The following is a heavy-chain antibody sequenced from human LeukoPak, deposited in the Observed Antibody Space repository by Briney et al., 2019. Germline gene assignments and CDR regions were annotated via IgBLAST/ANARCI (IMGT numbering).Heavy chain of an antibody. CDR2: INRDGSST. J-gene: IGHJ6*02. CDR3: SRDSYDDYLYYGMDV. V-gene: IGHV3-74*01. D-gene: IGHD5-12*01. CDR1: GFTFSRYW. Sequence: GGSLRLSCAASGFTFSRYWMHWVRQVPGKGLVWVSRINRDGSSTSYADSVKGRFTISRDNAKNTLYLQMNSLRAEDTAVYFCSRDSYDDYLYYGMDVWGQGTTVTVSS.